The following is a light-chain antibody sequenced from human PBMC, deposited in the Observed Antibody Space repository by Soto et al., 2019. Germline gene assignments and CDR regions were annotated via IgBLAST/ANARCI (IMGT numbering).Light chain of an antibody. J-gene: IGKJ2*01. CDR2: AAS. CDR3: QQSYPNPYI. CDR1: QSISSY. Sequence: DIQMTQSPSSMSASVGDRVTITCRASQSISSYFNWYQQKPGKAPRLLIYAASSLQSGVSSRFSGSGSGTDFTLTISSLQPEDFPIYYCQQSYPNPYIFGQGTTLELK. V-gene: IGKV1-39*01.